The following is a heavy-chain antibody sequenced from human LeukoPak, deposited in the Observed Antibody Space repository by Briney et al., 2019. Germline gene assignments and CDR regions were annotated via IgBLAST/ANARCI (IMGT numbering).Heavy chain of an antibody. CDR2: INTLSGGT. CDR1: GYTFTGNY. J-gene: IGHJ3*02. V-gene: IGHV1-2*02. CDR3: ARDSVDKGFDI. Sequence: ASVKVSCKASGYTFTGNYIHWVRQAPGQGLEWLGRINTLSGGTNYAQQFQGRVTMTRDTSISTAYTELSSLRSDATAMYYCARDSVDKGFDIWGQGTMVTVSS.